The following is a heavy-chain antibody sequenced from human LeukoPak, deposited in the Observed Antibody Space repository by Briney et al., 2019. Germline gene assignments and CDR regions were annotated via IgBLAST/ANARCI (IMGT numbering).Heavy chain of an antibody. V-gene: IGHV1-24*01. CDR2: FGPEDGET. CDR1: GYTLTELS. J-gene: IGHJ6*03. Sequence: ASVKVSCKVSGYTLTELSTHWVRQAPGKGLEWMGGFGPEDGETIYAQKFQGRVTMTEDTSTDTAYMELSSLRSEDTAVYYCATDTYYYYMDVWGKGTTVTVSS. CDR3: ATDTYYYYMDV.